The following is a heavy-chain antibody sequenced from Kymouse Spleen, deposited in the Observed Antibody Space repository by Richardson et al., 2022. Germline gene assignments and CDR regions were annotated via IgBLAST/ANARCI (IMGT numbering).Heavy chain of an antibody. D-gene: IGHD7-27*02. Sequence: QVQLQESGPGLVKPSETLSLTCTVSGGSISSYYWSWIRQPPGKGLEWIGYIYYSGSTNYNPSLKSRVTISVDTSKNQFSLKLSSVTAADTAVYYCARLTGDFDYWGQGTLVTVSS. CDR2: IYYSGST. J-gene: IGHJ4*02. CDR1: GGSISSYY. CDR3: ARLTGDFDY. V-gene: IGHV4-59*01.